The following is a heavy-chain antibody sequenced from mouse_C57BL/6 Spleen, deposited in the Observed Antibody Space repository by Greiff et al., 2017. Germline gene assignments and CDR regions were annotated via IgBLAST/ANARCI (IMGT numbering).Heavy chain of an antibody. J-gene: IGHJ2*01. CDR3: TRRGYYGSSVYFDY. CDR2: ISSGGDYI. V-gene: IGHV5S21*01. D-gene: IGHD1-1*01. CDR1: GFTFSSYA. Sequence: EVKLMESGEGLVKPGGSLKLSCAASGFTFSSYAMSWVRQTPEKRLEWVAYISSGGDYIYYADTVKGRFTISRDNARNTLYLQMSSLKSEDTAMYYCTRRGYYGSSVYFDYWGQGTTLTVSS.